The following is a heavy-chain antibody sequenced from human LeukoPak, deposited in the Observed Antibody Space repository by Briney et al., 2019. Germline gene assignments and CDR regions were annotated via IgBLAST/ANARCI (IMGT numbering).Heavy chain of an antibody. V-gene: IGHV1-8*01. Sequence: VASVKVSCKASGYTFTSYDINWVRQATGQGLEWMGWMNPNSGNTGYAQKFQGRVTMTTDTSTSTAYMELRSLRSDDTAVYYCARVEMWYLGENAFDIWGQGTMVTVSS. D-gene: IGHD1-26*01. CDR1: GYTFTSYD. CDR2: MNPNSGNT. J-gene: IGHJ3*02. CDR3: ARVEMWYLGENAFDI.